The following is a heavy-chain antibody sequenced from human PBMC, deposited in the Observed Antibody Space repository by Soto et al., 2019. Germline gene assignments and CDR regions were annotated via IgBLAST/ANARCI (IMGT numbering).Heavy chain of an antibody. J-gene: IGHJ4*02. D-gene: IGHD2-15*01. CDR3: AREVRGGFTGIFDQ. CDR2: IYTDGTT. CDR1: GDSISDYFY. Sequence: QVQLQGSGPGQVKPSETLSLTYTVSGDSISDYFYWSWIRQPAGKGLEWIGRIYTDGTTKYNPSLESRVTLALEKSKNQVSLGLSSVTAADAAVYYFAREVRGGFTGIFDQWGRGSRVTVSS. V-gene: IGHV4-4*07.